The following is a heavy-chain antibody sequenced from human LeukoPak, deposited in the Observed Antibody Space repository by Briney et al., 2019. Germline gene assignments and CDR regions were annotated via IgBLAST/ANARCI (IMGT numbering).Heavy chain of an antibody. CDR2: IYPGDSDT. Sequence: GESLKISCKGSGYSFTSYWIGWVRQMPGKGLEWMGIIYPGDSDTRYSPSFQGQVTISADKSISTAYLQWSSLKASDTAMYYCARRGLAYSCGWYIPFDYWGQGTLVTVSS. CDR1: GYSFTSYW. V-gene: IGHV5-51*01. CDR3: ARRGLAYSCGWYIPFDY. D-gene: IGHD6-19*01. J-gene: IGHJ4*02.